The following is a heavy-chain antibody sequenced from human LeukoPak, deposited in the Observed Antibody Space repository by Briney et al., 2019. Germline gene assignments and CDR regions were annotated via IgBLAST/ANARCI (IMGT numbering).Heavy chain of an antibody. Sequence: GGSLRLSCAAFGFTVSSNYMSWVRQAPGKGLEWVSVIYSGGSTYYADSVKGRFTISRDNSKNTLYLQMNSLRAEDTAVYYCARVSYGYSYGQEAFDIWGQGTMVTVSS. CDR2: IYSGGST. D-gene: IGHD5-18*01. J-gene: IGHJ3*02. V-gene: IGHV3-66*01. CDR3: ARVSYGYSYGQEAFDI. CDR1: GFTVSSNY.